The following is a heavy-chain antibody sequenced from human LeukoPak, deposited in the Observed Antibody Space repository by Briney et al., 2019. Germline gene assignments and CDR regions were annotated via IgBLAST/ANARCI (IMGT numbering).Heavy chain of an antibody. J-gene: IGHJ4*02. V-gene: IGHV7-4-1*02. D-gene: IGHD3-16*02. CDR2: IHPSTGNP. Sequence: ASVKVSCKASGYSFTNYAMNWVRQAPGQGLEFMGWIHPSTGNPAYAQGFSERFVFSLDTSVTTTYLQISDLKAEDTALYFCARALDSLGSLSLPDYWGQGTLVTVSS. CDR3: ARALDSLGSLSLPDY. CDR1: GYSFTNYA.